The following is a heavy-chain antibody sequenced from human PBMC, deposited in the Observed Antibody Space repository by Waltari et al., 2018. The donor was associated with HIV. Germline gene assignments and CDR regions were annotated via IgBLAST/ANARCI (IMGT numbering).Heavy chain of an antibody. J-gene: IGHJ4*02. Sequence: QVQLQESGPGLVKPSETLSLPRSVSGYSIESGYYWGWIRQPPGKGLEWIGSSLHSGSTYYNPSLKSRLTISLDTSKNQVSLKLSSVTAADTAVYYCASGSRRGHSHGIDYWGQGTLVTVSS. CDR1: GYSIESGYY. CDR3: ASGSRRGHSHGIDY. V-gene: IGHV4-38-2*01. CDR2: SLHSGST. D-gene: IGHD5-18*01.